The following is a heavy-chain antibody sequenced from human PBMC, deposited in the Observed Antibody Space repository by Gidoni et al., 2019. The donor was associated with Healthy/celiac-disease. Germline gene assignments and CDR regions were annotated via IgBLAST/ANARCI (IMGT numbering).Heavy chain of an antibody. CDR3: TTGGGWVCYYYGMDV. Sequence: EVQLVESGGGLVKPGGSLRLSCAASGFTCSNDWMSWVRQAPGKGLEWVGRMKSKPDGGTTDYAAPVKGRFTISRDDSKNTLYLQMNSLKTGDTAVYYGTTGGGWVCYYYGMDVWGQGTTVTVSS. D-gene: IGHD1-26*01. J-gene: IGHJ6*02. V-gene: IGHV3-15*01. CDR1: GFTCSNDW. CDR2: MKSKPDGGTT.